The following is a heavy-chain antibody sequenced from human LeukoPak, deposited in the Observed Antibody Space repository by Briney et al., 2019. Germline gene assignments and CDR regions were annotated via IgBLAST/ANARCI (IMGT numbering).Heavy chain of an antibody. Sequence: GASVKVSCKASGGTFSSYAISWVRQAPGQGLEWMGGIIPIFGTANYAQKFQGRVTITADESTSTAYMELSSLRSEDTAVYYCARISKGGYKSGRRDPPYYFDYWGQGTLVPVSS. CDR3: ARISKGGYKSGRRDPPYYFDY. V-gene: IGHV1-69*13. CDR2: IIPIFGTA. D-gene: IGHD5-18*01. CDR1: GGTFSSYA. J-gene: IGHJ4*02.